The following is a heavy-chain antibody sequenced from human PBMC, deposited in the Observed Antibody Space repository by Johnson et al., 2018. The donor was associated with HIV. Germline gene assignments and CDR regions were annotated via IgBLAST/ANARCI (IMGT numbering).Heavy chain of an antibody. CDR1: GFTFSDYY. CDR3: ARDVGITTAGGAFDI. CDR2: ISSSGSTI. D-gene: IGHD6-13*01. V-gene: IGHV3-11*04. Sequence: VQLVESGGGLVKPGGSLRLSCAVSGFTFSDYYMSWIRQAPGKGLEWVSYISSSGSTIYYAESVKGRFTISREKAKNSLYLQMNRLRAQETALYYCARDVGITTAGGAFDIWGQGTMVTVSS. J-gene: IGHJ3*02.